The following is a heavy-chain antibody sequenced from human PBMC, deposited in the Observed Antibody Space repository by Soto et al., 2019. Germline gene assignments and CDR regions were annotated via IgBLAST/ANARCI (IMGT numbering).Heavy chain of an antibody. CDR2: ISWNSGSI. CDR3: AKRAPSGDYFDY. J-gene: IGHJ4*02. V-gene: IGHV3-9*01. CDR1: GFTFDDYA. D-gene: IGHD4-17*01. Sequence: EVQLVESGGGLVQPGRSLRLSCAASGFTFDDYAMHWVRQAPGKSLEWVSGISWNSGSIGYADSVKGRFTISRDNAKNSLYLQMNSLRAEDTALYYCAKRAPSGDYFDYWGQGTLVTVSS.